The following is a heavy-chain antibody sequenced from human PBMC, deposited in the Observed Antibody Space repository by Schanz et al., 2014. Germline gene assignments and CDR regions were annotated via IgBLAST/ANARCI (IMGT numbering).Heavy chain of an antibody. CDR2: IDGKSTTV. D-gene: IGHD3-9*01. CDR1: GFSFSSYS. Sequence: EADLVESGGGLIQRGESLRLSCSASGFSFSSYSMNWVRQAPGKGLEWLSYIDGKSTTVYYADSVKGRFTISRDNSKTTLSLQMNSLRAEDTAVYYCARDSRPNYDFLTAYYSIDYWGQGTLVTVSS. CDR3: ARDSRPNYDFLTAYYSIDY. J-gene: IGHJ4*02. V-gene: IGHV3-48*01.